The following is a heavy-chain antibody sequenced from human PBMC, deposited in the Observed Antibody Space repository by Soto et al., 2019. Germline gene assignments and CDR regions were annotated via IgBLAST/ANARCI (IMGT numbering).Heavy chain of an antibody. V-gene: IGHV1-18*01. Sequence: SMKVSCKAYGYKYTSYGISWVRQAPGQRLEWMGWISAYNGNKNYEQKLQGRVTMTTDTATSTAYMELRSLRSDDTAVYYCARDNPTRRIVVVPDPWGQGTLITVSS. CDR3: ARDNPTRRIVVVPDP. D-gene: IGHD2-2*01. J-gene: IGHJ5*02. CDR1: GYKYTSYG. CDR2: ISAYNGNK.